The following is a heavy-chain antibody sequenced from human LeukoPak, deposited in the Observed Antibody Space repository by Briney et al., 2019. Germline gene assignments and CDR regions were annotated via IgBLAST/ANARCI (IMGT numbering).Heavy chain of an antibody. CDR2: IYCRGST. CDR3: ARGGYTTGGYWYLDL. D-gene: IGHD4-17*01. V-gene: IGHV4-59*01. J-gene: IGHJ2*01. CDR1: GGSISTYY. Sequence: SETLSLTCTVSGGSISTYYWSWIRQPPGKGLEWIWYIYCRGSTSYNPSLKSRVTILVDTSKNQFSLNLSSVTAADTAVYYCARGGYTTGGYWYLDLWGRGTLVTVSS.